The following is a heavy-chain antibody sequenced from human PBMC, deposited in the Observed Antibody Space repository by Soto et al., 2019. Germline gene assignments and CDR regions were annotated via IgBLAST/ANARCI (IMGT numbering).Heavy chain of an antibody. J-gene: IGHJ3*02. CDR1: GYTFTSYA. CDR2: INAGNGNT. CDR3: ARALTLPGTADAFDI. D-gene: IGHD1-1*01. Sequence: ASVKVSCKASGYTFTSYAMHWVRQAPGQRLEWMGWINAGNGNTKYSQKFQGRVTITRDTSASTAYMELSSLRSEDTAVYYCARALTLPGTADAFDIWGQGTMVTVSS. V-gene: IGHV1-3*01.